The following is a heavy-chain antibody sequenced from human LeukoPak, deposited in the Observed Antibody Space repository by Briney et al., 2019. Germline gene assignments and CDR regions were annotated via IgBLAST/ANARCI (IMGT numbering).Heavy chain of an antibody. CDR2: TSGTGERT. CDR3: ARRDGYNSGACDY. V-gene: IGHV3-23*01. Sequence: EGSLRLSCAASGFTFSSYAMTWVRQAPGKGLEWVSATSGTGERTYYADSVKGRFTISRDNSKNTLYLQMSSLRAEDTAVYYCARRDGYNSGACDYWGQGTLVTVSS. CDR1: GFTFSSYA. D-gene: IGHD5-24*01. J-gene: IGHJ4*02.